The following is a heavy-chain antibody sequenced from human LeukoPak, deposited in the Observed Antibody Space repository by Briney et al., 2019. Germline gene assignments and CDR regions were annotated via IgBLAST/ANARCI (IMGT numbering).Heavy chain of an antibody. Sequence: TLSLTCTVSGGSISSGGYYWSWIRQPPGKGLEWIGYIYHSGSTYYNPSLKSRVTISVDTSKNQFSLKLSSVTAADTAVYYCARLLHSSSSRAFDIWGQGTMVTVSS. CDR3: ARLLHSSSSRAFDI. CDR2: IYHSGST. D-gene: IGHD6-6*01. V-gene: IGHV4-30-2*03. J-gene: IGHJ3*02. CDR1: GGSISSGGYY.